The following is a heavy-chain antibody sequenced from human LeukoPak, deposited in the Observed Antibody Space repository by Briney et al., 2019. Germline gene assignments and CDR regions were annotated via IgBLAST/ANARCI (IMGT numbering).Heavy chain of an antibody. CDR2: MNPNSGNT. CDR1: GYTLTELS. J-gene: IGHJ4*02. D-gene: IGHD3-10*01. V-gene: IGHV1-8*01. Sequence: GASVKVSCKVSGYTLTELSMHWVRQATGQGLEWMGWMNPNSGNTGYAQKFQGRVTMTRNTSISTAYMELSSLRSEDTAVYYSARGRFPLLWFGELQKLYYFDYWGQGTLVTVSS. CDR3: ARGRFPLLWFGELQKLYYFDY.